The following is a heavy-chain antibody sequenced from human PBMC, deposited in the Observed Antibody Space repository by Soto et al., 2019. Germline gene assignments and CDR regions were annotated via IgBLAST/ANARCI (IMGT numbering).Heavy chain of an antibody. Sequence: QVQLVQSGAEVQKPGSSVKVSCKASGGTFSSYTISWVRQAPGQGLEWMGRIIPILGIANYAQKFQGRVTITADKSTSTAYMELSSLRSEDTAVYYCARGHYYGSGSYYPPDAFDIWGQGTMVTVSS. CDR3: ARGHYYGSGSYYPPDAFDI. CDR1: GGTFSSYT. V-gene: IGHV1-69*02. D-gene: IGHD3-10*01. J-gene: IGHJ3*02. CDR2: IIPILGIA.